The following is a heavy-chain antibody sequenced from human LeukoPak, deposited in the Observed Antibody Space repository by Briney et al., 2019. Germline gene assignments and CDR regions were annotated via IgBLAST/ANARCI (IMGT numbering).Heavy chain of an antibody. V-gene: IGHV4-59*11. CDR3: AREAGGQLVAFDI. CDR2: IYYSGST. J-gene: IGHJ3*02. CDR1: GGSISSHY. Sequence: PSETLSLTCTVSGGSISSHYWSWIRQPPGKGLEWIGYIYYSGSTNYNPSLKSRVTISVDTSKNQFSLKLSSVTAADTAVYCCAREAGGQLVAFDIWGQGTMVTVSS. D-gene: IGHD6-6*01.